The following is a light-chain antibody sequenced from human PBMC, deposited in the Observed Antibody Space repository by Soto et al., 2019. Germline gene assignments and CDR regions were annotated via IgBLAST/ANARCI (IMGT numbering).Light chain of an antibody. J-gene: IGKJ4*01. CDR3: LKHNSYPLN. CDR1: QSISSY. CDR2: DAS. Sequence: DIQITHSPSSLSASVVDRDTITFRASQSISSYLNWYQQKPGKAPKLLVYDASTLQSGVASRFSGSGSGTAFTLTISSLQPEDFATYYCLKHNSYPLNFGGGTKVDIK. V-gene: IGKV1-17*01.